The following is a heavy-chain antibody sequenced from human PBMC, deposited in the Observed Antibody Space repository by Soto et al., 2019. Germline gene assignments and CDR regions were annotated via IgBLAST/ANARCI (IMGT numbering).Heavy chain of an antibody. J-gene: IGHJ3*02. CDR3: ARRGSRIVGATGAFDI. CDR1: GYTFTGYY. D-gene: IGHD1-26*01. V-gene: IGHV1-2*02. Sequence: ASVKVSCKASGYTFTGYYMHWVRQAPGQGLEWMGWINPNSGGTNYAQKFQGRVTMTRDTSISTAYMELSRLRSDDTAVYYCARRGSRIVGATGAFDIWGRGTMVTVSS. CDR2: INPNSGGT.